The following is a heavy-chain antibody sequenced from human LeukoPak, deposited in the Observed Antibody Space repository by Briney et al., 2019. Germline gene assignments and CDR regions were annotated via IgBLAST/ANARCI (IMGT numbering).Heavy chain of an antibody. CDR1: GGSFSGYY. J-gene: IGHJ4*02. Sequence: SETLSLTCAVYGGSFSGYYWSWIRQPPGKGLEWIAYICDSETTRYNPSLQSRVTISIDTSKNQFSLKLTSVTAADTALYYCARHRSMVRGVSSHFDYWGQGTLVTVSS. D-gene: IGHD3-10*01. CDR3: ARHRSMVRGVSSHFDY. V-gene: IGHV4-59*08. CDR2: ICDSETT.